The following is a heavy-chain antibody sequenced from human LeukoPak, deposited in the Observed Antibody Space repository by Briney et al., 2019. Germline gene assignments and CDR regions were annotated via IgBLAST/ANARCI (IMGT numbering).Heavy chain of an antibody. D-gene: IGHD6-13*01. J-gene: IGHJ5*02. Sequence: GGSLRLSCSASGFTFSSYAMHWVRQAPGKGLEWVSSISGSSSYIYYADSLKGRFTISRDNSKNSLYMQMNSLRSEDTALYCCAKDSSSWYVHWGQGTLVTVSS. CDR2: ISGSSSYI. V-gene: IGHV3-21*04. CDR3: AKDSSSWYVH. CDR1: GFTFSSYA.